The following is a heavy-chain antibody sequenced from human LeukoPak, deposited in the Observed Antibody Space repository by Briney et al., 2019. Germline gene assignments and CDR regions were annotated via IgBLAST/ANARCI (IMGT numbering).Heavy chain of an antibody. J-gene: IGHJ4*02. V-gene: IGHV1-2*02. D-gene: IGHD4-11*01. CDR3: ATGTITTYNY. CDR1: GHIFTGYY. CDR2: VNPNSGDT. Sequence: ASVKVSCKASGHIFTGYYIHWVRQAPGQGLESMGWVNPNSGDTSYAQNFQGRVTMTRDTSINTAYMELSRLRSDDTAVYYCATGTITTYNYWGQGTLVTVSS.